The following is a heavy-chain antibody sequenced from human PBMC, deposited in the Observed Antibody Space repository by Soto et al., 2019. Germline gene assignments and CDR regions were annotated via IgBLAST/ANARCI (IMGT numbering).Heavy chain of an antibody. D-gene: IGHD3-16*01. CDR1: GGSFSGYY. J-gene: IGHJ4*02. Sequence: PSETLSLTCAVYGGSFSGYYWSWIRQPPGKGLEWIGEINHSGSTNYNPSLKSRVTISVDTSKNQFSLKLTSVTAADTAVYFCARGDAGVYHFDFWSPGILVTVSS. V-gene: IGHV4-34*01. CDR3: ARGDAGVYHFDF. CDR2: INHSGST.